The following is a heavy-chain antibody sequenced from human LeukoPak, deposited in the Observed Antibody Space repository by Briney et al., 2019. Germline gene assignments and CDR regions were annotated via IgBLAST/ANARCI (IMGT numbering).Heavy chain of an antibody. V-gene: IGHV3-48*02. Sequence: GGSLRLSCAASGFTFSSYSMNWVRQAPGKGLEWVSYISSSSSTIYYADSVKGRFTISRDNAKNSLYLQMNSPRDEDTAVYYCARSTGIADYHFDYWGQGTLVTVSS. CDR1: GFTFSSYS. D-gene: IGHD6-13*01. CDR2: ISSSSSTI. J-gene: IGHJ4*02. CDR3: ARSTGIADYHFDY.